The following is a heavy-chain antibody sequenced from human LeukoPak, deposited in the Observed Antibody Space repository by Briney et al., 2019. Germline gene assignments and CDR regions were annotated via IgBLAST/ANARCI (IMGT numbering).Heavy chain of an antibody. Sequence: SETLSLTCTVSGGSISGYYWSWIRQPAGKGLEWIGRIYNSESINYNPSLKSRVTMSIDTSKNQFSLKLNSVTAADTAVYYCARDRSSSDTRDLFDPWGQGVLVTVSS. D-gene: IGHD6-13*01. V-gene: IGHV4-4*07. J-gene: IGHJ5*02. CDR2: IYNSESI. CDR1: GGSISGYY. CDR3: ARDRSSSDTRDLFDP.